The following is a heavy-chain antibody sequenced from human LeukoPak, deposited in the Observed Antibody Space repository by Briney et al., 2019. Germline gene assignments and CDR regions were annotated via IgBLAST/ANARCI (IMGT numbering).Heavy chain of an antibody. CDR2: INPNSGGS. J-gene: IGHJ6*03. CDR3: ARGPGQDTMVRGVPVYYYYYMDV. D-gene: IGHD3-10*01. Sequence: GASVKVSCKASGYTFTGYYMHWVRQAPGQGLEWMGWINPNSGGSNYAQKFQGRVTMTRDTSISTAYMELSRLRSDDTAVYYCARGPGQDTMVRGVPVYYYYYMDVWGKGTTVTVSS. CDR1: GYTFTGYY. V-gene: IGHV1-2*02.